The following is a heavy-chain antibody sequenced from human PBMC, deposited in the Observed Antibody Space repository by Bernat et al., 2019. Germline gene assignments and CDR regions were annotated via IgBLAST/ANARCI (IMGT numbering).Heavy chain of an antibody. D-gene: IGHD2-15*01. V-gene: IGHV3-7*03. CDR1: GLTMSSEW. CDR2: IKGDGREK. J-gene: IGHJ4*02. Sequence: EVHLVESGGGLVQPGGSLRLSCAVSGLTMSSEWMSWVRQAPGKGLEWVANIKGDGREKYYVDSVKGRFTISRDNAKNSLYLQVNSLRVEDTAVYYCARSTGRTWSSFEYWGQGTLVTVSS. CDR3: ARSTGRTWSSFEY.